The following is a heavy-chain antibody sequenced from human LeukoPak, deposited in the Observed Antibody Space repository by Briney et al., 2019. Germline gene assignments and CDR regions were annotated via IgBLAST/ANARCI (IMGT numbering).Heavy chain of an antibody. CDR2: MNPNSGNT. D-gene: IGHD6-13*01. J-gene: IGHJ4*02. CDR3: ARDYSSSWYGVDY. V-gene: IGHV1-8*01. Sequence: ASVKVSCKASGYTFTSYDINWVRQATGQGLEWMGWMNPNSGNTGYAQKFQGRVTMTRNISISTAYMELSSLRSEDTAVYYCARDYSSSWYGVDYWGQGTLVTVSS. CDR1: GYTFTSYD.